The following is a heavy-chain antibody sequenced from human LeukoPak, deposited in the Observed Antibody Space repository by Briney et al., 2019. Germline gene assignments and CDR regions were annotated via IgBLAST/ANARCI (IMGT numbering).Heavy chain of an antibody. CDR3: AKVGGRYSSGWYLDY. CDR1: GFTVSSNY. Sequence: GGSLRLSCAASGFTVSSNYMSWVRQAPGKGLEWVSVIYSGGSTNYADSVKGRFTISRDNSKNTLYLQMNSLRAEDTAVYYCAKVGGRYSSGWYLDYWGQGTLVTVSS. V-gene: IGHV3-53*01. CDR2: IYSGGST. D-gene: IGHD6-19*01. J-gene: IGHJ4*02.